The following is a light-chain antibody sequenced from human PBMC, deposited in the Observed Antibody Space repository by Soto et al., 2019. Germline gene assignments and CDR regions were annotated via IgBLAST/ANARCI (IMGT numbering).Light chain of an antibody. Sequence: IVMPHSSATLYVSPGERATLSCRASQSVSSNLAWYQQKPGQAPRLLIYGASTRATGIPARFSGSGSGTEFTLTISSLQSEDFAVYYCQQYNNWWTFGQGTKV. CDR1: QSVSSN. CDR2: GAS. J-gene: IGKJ1*01. V-gene: IGKV3-15*01. CDR3: QQYNNWWT.